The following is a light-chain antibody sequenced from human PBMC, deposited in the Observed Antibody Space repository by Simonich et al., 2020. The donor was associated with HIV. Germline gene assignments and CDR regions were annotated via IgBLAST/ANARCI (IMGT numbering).Light chain of an antibody. J-gene: IGLJ3*02. CDR3: LIWHSSAWV. V-gene: IGLV5-45*01. CDR2: FNSDSDK. CDR1: SGINVATYR. Sequence: QAVLTQPASLSASPGASASLTCTLRSGINVATYRIYWYQQKPGSPPQYLLRFNSDSDKQRGSGVPSRFSGSKDASANAGMLLISGLQSEDEADYYCLIWHSSAWVFGGGTKLTVL.